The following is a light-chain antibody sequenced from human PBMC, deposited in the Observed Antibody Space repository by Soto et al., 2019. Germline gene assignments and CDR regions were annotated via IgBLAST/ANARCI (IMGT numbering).Light chain of an antibody. CDR3: QQSYGTPYT. V-gene: IGKV1-39*01. CDR2: AAS. CDR1: QSISGY. J-gene: IGKJ2*01. Sequence: DIQMTQSPSSLSASVGDRVTITCRPSQSISGYLDWYQQKPGKAPKLLIYAASSLQSGVPSRFSGSGSGTDFTLTISSLQPEDFATYYCQQSYGTPYTFGQGTKVDI.